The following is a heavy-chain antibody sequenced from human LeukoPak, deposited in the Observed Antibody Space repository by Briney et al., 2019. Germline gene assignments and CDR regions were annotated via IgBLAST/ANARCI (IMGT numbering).Heavy chain of an antibody. J-gene: IGHJ3*02. CDR1: GYSFTSYW. D-gene: IGHD6-25*01. CDR3: GGALPHDAFDI. V-gene: IGHV5-51*01. Sequence: ESLNISCKGSGYSFTSYWIGWVRQMPGKGLEWMGIIYPGDSDTRYSPSFQGQVTISADKSISTAYLQWSSLKASDTAMYYCGGALPHDAFDIWGQGTMVTVSS. CDR2: IYPGDSDT.